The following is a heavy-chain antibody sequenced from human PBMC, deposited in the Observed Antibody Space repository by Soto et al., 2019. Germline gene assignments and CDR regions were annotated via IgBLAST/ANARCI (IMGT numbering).Heavy chain of an antibody. CDR3: ARGYDVVRVPVAIRVGYFDH. CDR2: ISATGSDI. D-gene: IGHD3-16*01. CDR1: VFTFSSHT. J-gene: IGHJ4*02. Sequence: PWGSLRLSCTDSVFTFSSHTMNWCRQAPGKGLEWVSSISATGSDIYYGDSVMGRFTISRDNAKNSLYLQLNNLRVEDTAVYYCARGYDVVRVPVAIRVGYFDHWGQGTVVTV. V-gene: IGHV3-21*01.